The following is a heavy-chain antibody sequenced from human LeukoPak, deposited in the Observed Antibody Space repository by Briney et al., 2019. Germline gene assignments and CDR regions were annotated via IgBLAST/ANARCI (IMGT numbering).Heavy chain of an antibody. Sequence: GGSLRLSCAASGFTFSSYWMSWVRQAPGKGLGWVANIKQDGSEKYYVDSVKGRFTISRDNAKNSLYLQMNSLRAEDTAVYYCATDGGYCSSNSCYRGDYFDYWGQGTLVTVSS. J-gene: IGHJ4*02. D-gene: IGHD2-2*02. CDR2: IKQDGSEK. V-gene: IGHV3-7*01. CDR1: GFTFSSYW. CDR3: ATDGGYCSSNSCYRGDYFDY.